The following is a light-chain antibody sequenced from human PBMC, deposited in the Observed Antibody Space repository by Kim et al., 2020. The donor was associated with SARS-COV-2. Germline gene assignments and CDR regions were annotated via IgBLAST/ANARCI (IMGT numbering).Light chain of an antibody. CDR3: ISYTSSRTWV. CDR1: SSDVGGYNY. V-gene: IGLV2-14*03. CDR2: DVT. Sequence: QSITLSCTGTSSDVGGYNYVSWYQQHPGKAPKLMIFDVTKRPSGVSNRFSGSKSGNTASLTISGLQADDEADYYCISYTSSRTWVFGGGTQLTVL. J-gene: IGLJ3*02.